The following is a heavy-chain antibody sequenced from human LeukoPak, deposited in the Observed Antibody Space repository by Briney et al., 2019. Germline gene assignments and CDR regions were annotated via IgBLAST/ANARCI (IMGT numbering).Heavy chain of an antibody. V-gene: IGHV3-7*01. J-gene: IGHJ3*02. D-gene: IGHD3-22*01. CDR1: GFTFSSYW. Sequence: PGGSLRLSCAASGFTFSSYWMSWVRQAPGKGLEWVANIKQDGSEKYYVDSVKGRFTISRDNAKNSLYLQMNSLRAEDTAVYYCASENDYYDSSGAFDIWGQGTMVTVSS. CDR2: IKQDGSEK. CDR3: ASENDYYDSSGAFDI.